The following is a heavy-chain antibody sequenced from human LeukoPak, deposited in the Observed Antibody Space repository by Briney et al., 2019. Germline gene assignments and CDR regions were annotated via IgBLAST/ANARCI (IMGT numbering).Heavy chain of an antibody. CDR1: GGTFSSYA. D-gene: IGHD4-17*01. V-gene: IGHV1-69*13. CDR2: IIPIFGTA. CDR3: ARVAPDYGDYRNWFDP. Sequence: ASVKVSCKASGGTFSSYAISWVRQAPGQGLEWMGGIIPIFGTANYAQKFQGRVTITADESTSTAYMELSSLRSEDTAVYYCARVAPDYGDYRNWFDPWGQGTLVTVSS. J-gene: IGHJ5*02.